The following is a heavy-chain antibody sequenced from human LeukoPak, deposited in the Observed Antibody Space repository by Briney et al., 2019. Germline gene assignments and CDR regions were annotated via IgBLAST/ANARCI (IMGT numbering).Heavy chain of an antibody. D-gene: IGHD6-19*01. Sequence: PGESLKISCKGSGYSFTNYWIGWVRQVPGKGLEWMGIIQPGDSDTRYSPSFQGQVTISADKSISTTYLQWSGLKASDTATYYCARRESSGSIDYWGQGTLVTVSS. CDR2: IQPGDSDT. J-gene: IGHJ4*02. V-gene: IGHV5-51*01. CDR3: ARRESSGSIDY. CDR1: GYSFTNYW.